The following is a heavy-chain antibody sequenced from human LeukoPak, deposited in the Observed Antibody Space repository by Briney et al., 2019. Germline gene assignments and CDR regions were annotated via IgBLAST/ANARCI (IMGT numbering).Heavy chain of an antibody. CDR1: GYTFTIYD. Sequence: ASVKVSCKASGYTFTIYDINWVRQATGQGREWMVWMNPNSGNTGYAQKFQGRVTMTRNTPISTAYMGLSSLRSEDTAVYYCARADPGFAFDYWGQGTLVTVSS. CDR3: ARADPGFAFDY. V-gene: IGHV1-8*01. CDR2: MNPNSGNT. J-gene: IGHJ4*02. D-gene: IGHD3-10*01.